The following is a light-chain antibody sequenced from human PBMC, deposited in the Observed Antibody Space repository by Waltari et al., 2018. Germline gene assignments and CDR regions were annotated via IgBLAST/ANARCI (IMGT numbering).Light chain of an antibody. V-gene: IGKV2-30*02. CDR3: MQGTYGLT. CDR1: QSLVHSDGNTY. CDR2: KVF. J-gene: IGKJ4*01. Sequence: DVVMTQSPLSLPVTLGQPASIPCRSIQSLVHSDGNTYLKWFHQRPGQSPRSLIYKVFKRESGVPDRFSGSGSGTNFTLKISRVEAEDVGVYFCMQGTYGLTFGGGTKVEIK.